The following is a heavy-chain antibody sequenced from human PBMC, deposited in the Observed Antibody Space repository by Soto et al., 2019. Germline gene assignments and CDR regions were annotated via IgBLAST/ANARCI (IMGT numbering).Heavy chain of an antibody. Sequence: QVQLQQWGAGLLKPSETLSLTCAVNGGSFSGYYWNWIRQSAGKGLEWIGRVHHSGTTNYNPSLNRRLTISLDTSKDPFSLQLDSVTAADTAMYYCGSQEGFFDLSSHVTGPGGMDVWGQGTSVTVSS. CDR2: VHHSGTT. D-gene: IGHD3-9*01. J-gene: IGHJ6*02. CDR3: GSQEGFFDLSSHVTGPGGMDV. V-gene: IGHV4-34*01. CDR1: GGSFSGYY.